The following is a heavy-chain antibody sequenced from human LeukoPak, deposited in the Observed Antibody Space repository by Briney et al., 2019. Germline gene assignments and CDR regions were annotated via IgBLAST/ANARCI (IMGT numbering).Heavy chain of an antibody. Sequence: SETLSLTCAVSGYSISSGYYWGWIRQPPGKGLEWIGRIYHSANTYHNPSLKSRVTISVDTSKNQFSLKLSSVTAADTAVYYCARDFGYSSGWYPHPSGGGWFDPWGQGTLVTVSS. V-gene: IGHV4-38-2*02. CDR2: IYHSANT. CDR1: GYSISSGYY. D-gene: IGHD6-19*01. CDR3: ARDFGYSSGWYPHPSGGGWFDP. J-gene: IGHJ5*02.